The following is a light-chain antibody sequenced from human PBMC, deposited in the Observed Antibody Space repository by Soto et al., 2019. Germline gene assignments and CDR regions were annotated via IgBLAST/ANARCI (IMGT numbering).Light chain of an antibody. CDR3: QQRTNWPSST. J-gene: IGKJ5*01. CDR2: DAS. Sequence: EVVLTQSPATLSLSPGERATLFCRASQSVRTYLAWYQQKPGQTPRLLIHDASSRATGIPARFSGSGSGTDFTLTISSLEPEDSAVYYCQQRTNWPSSTFGQGTRLEI. CDR1: QSVRTY. V-gene: IGKV3-11*01.